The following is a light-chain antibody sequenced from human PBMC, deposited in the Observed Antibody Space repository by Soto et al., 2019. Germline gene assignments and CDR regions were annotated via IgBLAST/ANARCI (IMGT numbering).Light chain of an antibody. Sequence: EIVMTQSPDTLSLSPGDIATLSCRASQSVSGSYLAWYQQKSGQAPRLLIYGASSRATGIPDRFSGSGSGTDCTLTISRLEPEDVAVYYCQQYGSSLWTFCQGTKVDIK. CDR2: GAS. V-gene: IGKV3-20*01. CDR3: QQYGSSLWT. J-gene: IGKJ1*01. CDR1: QSVSGSY.